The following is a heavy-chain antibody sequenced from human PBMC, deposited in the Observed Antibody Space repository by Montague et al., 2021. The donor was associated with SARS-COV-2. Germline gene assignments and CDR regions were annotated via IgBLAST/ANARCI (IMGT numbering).Heavy chain of an antibody. CDR2: INQDGSDK. V-gene: IGHV3-7*03. Sequence: SLRFSCAASGLTFTSHWMTWVRQAPGKGLEWVASINQDGSDKYYVDSVKGRFTISRDNAKNSLFLQMNSLRVEDTAVYYCGRDMAPGGQGTLVTVSS. D-gene: IGHD5-24*01. CDR1: GLTFTSHW. J-gene: IGHJ5*02. CDR3: GRDMAP.